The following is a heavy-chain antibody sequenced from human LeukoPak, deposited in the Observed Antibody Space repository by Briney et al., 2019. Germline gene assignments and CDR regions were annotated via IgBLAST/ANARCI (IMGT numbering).Heavy chain of an antibody. J-gene: IGHJ5*02. CDR1: GGSIRGYY. D-gene: IGHD6-6*01. Sequence: SETLSLTCAVSGGSIRGYYWSWVRQSPGKGLEWIGDINQNAGTDYNQSFKSRVTMSMDSSKSQISLNVTAATAADTAIYYCARGRTRLSWLDPWGQGTLVTVSS. V-gene: IGHV4-34*01. CDR2: INQNAGT. CDR3: ARGRTRLSWLDP.